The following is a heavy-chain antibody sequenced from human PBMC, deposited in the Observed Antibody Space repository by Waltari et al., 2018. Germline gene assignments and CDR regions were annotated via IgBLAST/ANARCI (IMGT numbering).Heavy chain of an antibody. Sequence: QVQLQESGPRLVKPSEMLSLTCAVSGSSISSAYYWGWIRQAPGKGLEWIGIINHSGNPDYNPSLKGRVTISVDTSKNQFSLKLTAVTAADTAVYYCARDPLTTDWYKGAFDIWGQGTMVTVSS. V-gene: IGHV4-38-2*02. D-gene: IGHD3-9*01. J-gene: IGHJ3*02. CDR2: INHSGNP. CDR3: ARDPLTTDWYKGAFDI. CDR1: GSSISSAYY.